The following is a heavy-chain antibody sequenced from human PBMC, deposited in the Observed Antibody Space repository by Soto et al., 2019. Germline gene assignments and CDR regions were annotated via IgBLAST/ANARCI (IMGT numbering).Heavy chain of an antibody. CDR1: GFTFSNAW. V-gene: IGHV3-15*01. Sequence: EVQLVESGGGLVKPGGSLRLSCAASGFTFSNAWMSWVRQAPGKGLEWVGRIKSKTDGGTTDYAAPVKGRFTISRDDSKNTLYLQMYSLKTEDTAVYYCTTDWWELLGSGYFDYWGQGTLVTVSS. J-gene: IGHJ4*02. CDR3: TTDWWELLGSGYFDY. CDR2: IKSKTDGGTT. D-gene: IGHD1-26*01.